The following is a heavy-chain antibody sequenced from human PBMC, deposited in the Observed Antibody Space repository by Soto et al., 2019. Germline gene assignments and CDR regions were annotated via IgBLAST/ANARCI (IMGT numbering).Heavy chain of an antibody. J-gene: IGHJ6*02. CDR3: ARDAVVVVAAVDYYYYGMDV. Sequence: ASVKVSCKASGYTFTSYGISWVRQAPGQGLEWMGWISAYNGNTNYAQKLQGRVTMTTDTSTSTAYMERRSLRSDDTAVYYCARDAVVVVAAVDYYYYGMDVWGQGTTVTVSS. V-gene: IGHV1-18*01. CDR1: GYTFTSYG. CDR2: ISAYNGNT. D-gene: IGHD2-15*01.